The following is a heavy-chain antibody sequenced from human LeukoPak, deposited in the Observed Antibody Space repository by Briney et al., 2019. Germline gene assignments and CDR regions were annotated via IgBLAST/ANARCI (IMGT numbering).Heavy chain of an antibody. D-gene: IGHD6-13*01. CDR3: ARGPIAAVAFFDY. Sequence: GASVKVSCKASGYTFTNYAIHWVRQAPGQRPEWMGWINAGTGDTRYLQRFQGRVTISRDTSASAVYMELSSLTYEDTAVFYCARGPIAAVAFFDYWGQGTLASVSA. CDR1: GYTFTNYA. J-gene: IGHJ4*02. V-gene: IGHV1-3*01. CDR2: INAGTGDT.